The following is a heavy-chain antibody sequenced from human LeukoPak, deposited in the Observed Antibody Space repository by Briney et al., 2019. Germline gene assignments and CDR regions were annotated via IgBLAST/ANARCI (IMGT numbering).Heavy chain of an antibody. CDR1: GGSISSGSYY. CDR2: IYTSGST. Sequence: PSQTLSLTCTVSGGSISSGSYYWSWIRQPAGKGLEWIGRIYTSGSTNYNPSLKSRVTISVDTSKNQFSLKLSSVTAADTAVYYCARVRGAARDYYYYYMDVWGKGTTVTVSS. V-gene: IGHV4-61*02. D-gene: IGHD6-6*01. CDR3: ARVRGAARDYYYYYMDV. J-gene: IGHJ6*03.